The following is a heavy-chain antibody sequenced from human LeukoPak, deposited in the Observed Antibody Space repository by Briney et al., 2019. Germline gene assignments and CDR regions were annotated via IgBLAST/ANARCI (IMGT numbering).Heavy chain of an antibody. Sequence: PGGSLRLSCAASGFTVSSNYMSWVRQAPGKGLVWVSRIDSDGSSTSYADSVKGRFTISRDNAKNTLYLQMNSLRAEDTAVYYCARALGYCSGGSCYSLGDAFDIWGQGTMVTVSS. CDR1: GFTVSSNY. V-gene: IGHV3-74*01. CDR2: IDSDGSST. CDR3: ARALGYCSGGSCYSLGDAFDI. J-gene: IGHJ3*02. D-gene: IGHD2-15*01.